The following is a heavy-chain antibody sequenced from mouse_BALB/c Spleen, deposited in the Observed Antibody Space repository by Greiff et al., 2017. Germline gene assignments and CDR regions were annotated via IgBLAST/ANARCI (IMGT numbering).Heavy chain of an antibody. V-gene: IGHV2-4-1*01. CDR1: GFSLTSYG. D-gene: IGHD4-1*01. J-gene: IGHJ4*01. Sequence: QVQLQQSGPGLVQPSQSLSITCTVSGFSLTSYGVHWVRQSPGKGLEWLGVIWSGGSTDYNAAFISRLSISKDNSKSHVFFKMNSLQAEDTAIYYCARNGRRAMDYWGQGTSVTVSS. CDR3: ARNGRRAMDY. CDR2: IWSGGST.